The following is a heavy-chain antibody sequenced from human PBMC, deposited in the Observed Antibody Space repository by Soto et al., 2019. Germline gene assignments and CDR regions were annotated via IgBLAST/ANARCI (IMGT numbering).Heavy chain of an antibody. CDR3: ARDVVVTSVHQYYFDF. CDR2: IYHRGTT. V-gene: IGHV4-38-2*02. CDR1: GSSVSSDYY. D-gene: IGHD2-21*02. Sequence: SETLSLTCGVSGSSVSSDYYWGWIRQPPGKGLEWIGSIYHRGTTYYNPSLKSRVTLSVDTSKNLFSLRLSSATAADTAVYYCARDVVVTSVHQYYFDFWGQGALVTVSS. J-gene: IGHJ4*02.